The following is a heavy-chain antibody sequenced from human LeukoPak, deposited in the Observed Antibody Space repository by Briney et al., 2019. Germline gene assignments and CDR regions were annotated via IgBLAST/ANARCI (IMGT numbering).Heavy chain of an antibody. V-gene: IGHV3-23*01. D-gene: IGHD3-3*01. CDR2: ISGSGGST. CDR3: AKDAYYDFWSGYSSRDYYYYGMDV. Sequence: QPGGSLRLSCAASGFTFSSYAMSWVRQAPGKGLEWVSAISGSGGSTYYADSVKGRFTISRDNSKNTLYLQMNSLRAEDTAVYYCAKDAYYDFWSGYSSRDYYYYGMDVWGQGTTVTVSS. J-gene: IGHJ6*02. CDR1: GFTFSSYA.